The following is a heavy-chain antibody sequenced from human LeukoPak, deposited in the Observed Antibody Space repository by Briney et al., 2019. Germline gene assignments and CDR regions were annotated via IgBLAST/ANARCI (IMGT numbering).Heavy chain of an antibody. Sequence: GGSLRLSCAASGPSISDYYMSWIRQAPGEGLQWISYISSVTSAIHYADSMKGRFTMSRDNAKNSVYLQMNSLRTEDTAMYFCVSTPAIRRLNFWGQGTLVTVSS. D-gene: IGHD2-2*02. J-gene: IGHJ4*02. CDR2: ISSVTSAI. CDR3: VSTPAIRRLNF. CDR1: GPSISDYY. V-gene: IGHV3-11*01.